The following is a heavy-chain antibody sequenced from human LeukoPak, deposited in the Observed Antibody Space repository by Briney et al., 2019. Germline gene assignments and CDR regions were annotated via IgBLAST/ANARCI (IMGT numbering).Heavy chain of an antibody. J-gene: IGHJ4*02. CDR3: ARGNDSSGYYPKSGDY. CDR1: GYTFTGYY. V-gene: IGHV1-2*02. Sequence: ASVKVSCKASGYTFTGYYMHWVRQAPGQGLECMGWINPNSGGTNYAQKFQGRVTMTRDTSISTAYMELSRLRSDDTAVYYCARGNDSSGYYPKSGDYWGQGTLVTVSS. D-gene: IGHD3-22*01. CDR2: INPNSGGT.